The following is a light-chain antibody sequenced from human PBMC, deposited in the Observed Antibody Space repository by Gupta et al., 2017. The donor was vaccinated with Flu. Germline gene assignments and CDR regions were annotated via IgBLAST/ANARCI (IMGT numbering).Light chain of an antibody. Sequence: DIQLSESPSFLSASVGHRVTITCLASQVIGSYFDWSQQKPGKDPKLLIYAAWTWQRGVDSRFRGSGSGTESTLTINSRQLEDFATYFFHRLKISPPLTFGQGTRVEIK. V-gene: IGKV1-9*01. CDR3: HRLKISPPLT. J-gene: IGKJ5*01. CDR2: AAW. CDR1: QVIGSY.